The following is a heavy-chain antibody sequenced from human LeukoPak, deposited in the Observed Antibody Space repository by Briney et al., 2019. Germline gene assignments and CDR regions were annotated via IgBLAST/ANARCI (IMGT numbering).Heavy chain of an antibody. CDR3: AKARDSSGYDAFDI. V-gene: IGHV3-30*18. CDR2: ISYHGSEK. CDR1: GFTFSDFG. Sequence: PGGSLRLSCAASGFTFSDFGMHWVRQVPGKGLEWVAVISYHGSEKHYADSVKGRFTISRDNSKNTLYLQMDSLRPEDAALYSCAKARDSSGYDAFDIGGQGPMVTVSS. J-gene: IGHJ3*02. D-gene: IGHD3-22*01.